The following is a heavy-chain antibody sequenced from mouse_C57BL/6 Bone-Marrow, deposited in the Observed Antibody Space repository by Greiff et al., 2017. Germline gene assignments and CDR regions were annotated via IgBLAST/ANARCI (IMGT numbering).Heavy chain of an antibody. CDR3: ARLFMITTRRTFAY. CDR2: ISNLAYSI. Sequence: EVKVVASGGGLVQPGGSLKLSCAASGFTFSDYGMAWVRQAPRKGPEWVAFISNLAYSIYYADTVTGRFTISRENAKNTLYLEMSSLRSEDTAMYYCARLFMITTRRTFAYWGQGTLVTVSA. CDR1: GFTFSDYG. D-gene: IGHD2-4*01. J-gene: IGHJ3*01. V-gene: IGHV5-15*01.